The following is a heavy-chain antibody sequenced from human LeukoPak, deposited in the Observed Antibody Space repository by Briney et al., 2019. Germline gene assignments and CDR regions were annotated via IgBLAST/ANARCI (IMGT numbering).Heavy chain of an antibody. CDR1: GLTVSSNY. CDR2: IYSDGST. CDR3: SRVQGRPSMGHDDY. J-gene: IGHJ4*02. D-gene: IGHD6-6*01. Sequence: GGSLRLSCAASGLTVSSNYMSWVRQAPGKGLEWVSVIYSDGSTYYADSVKGRFTISRDNSKNTLYLQMNSLRAEDTAVYYCSRVQGRPSMGHDDYWGQGTLVTVPS. V-gene: IGHV3-53*01.